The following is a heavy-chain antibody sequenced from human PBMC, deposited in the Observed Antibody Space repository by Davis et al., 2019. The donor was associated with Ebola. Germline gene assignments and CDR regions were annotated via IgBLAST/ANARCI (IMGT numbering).Heavy chain of an antibody. Sequence: GESLKISCQASGYSFTSYSIGWVRQLPGKGLEWMGIINPNDYDLRYSPALQGQVTISADKSISTASLQWSSLRASDTAMYYCARQGIAGNGEAFDIWGQGTMVIVSS. CDR3: ARQGIAGNGEAFDI. D-gene: IGHD6-13*01. CDR1: GYSFTSYS. J-gene: IGHJ3*02. V-gene: IGHV5-51*01. CDR2: INPNDYDL.